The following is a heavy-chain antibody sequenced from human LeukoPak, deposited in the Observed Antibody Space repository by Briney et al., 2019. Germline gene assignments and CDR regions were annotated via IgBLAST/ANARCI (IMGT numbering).Heavy chain of an antibody. CDR1: GGSISSSSYY. D-gene: IGHD5-24*01. CDR2: IYYSGST. V-gene: IGHV4-39*07. J-gene: IGHJ4*02. Sequence: SETLSLTCTVSGGSISSSSYYWGWIRQPPGKGLEWIGSIYYSGSTCYNPSLKSRVTISVDTSKNQFSLKLSSVTAADTAVYYCARDPRRDGYTRWGQGTLVTVSS. CDR3: ARDPRRDGYTR.